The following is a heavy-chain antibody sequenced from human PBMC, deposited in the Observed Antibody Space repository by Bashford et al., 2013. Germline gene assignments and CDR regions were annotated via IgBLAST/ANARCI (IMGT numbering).Heavy chain of an antibody. J-gene: IGHJ4*02. V-gene: IGHV1-2*02. CDR2: VNPNSGAT. CDR1: GFTFTDYY. Sequence: VASVKVSCETTGFTFTDYYIHWVRQAPGQGLEWMGWVNPNSGATNYEQKFQGRVTMTTDTSIRTAYLELSRLSSDDTAVYYCARDPTVAGTPYYFDSWGQGTLVTVSS. D-gene: IGHD6-19*01. CDR3: ARDPTVAGTPYYFDS.